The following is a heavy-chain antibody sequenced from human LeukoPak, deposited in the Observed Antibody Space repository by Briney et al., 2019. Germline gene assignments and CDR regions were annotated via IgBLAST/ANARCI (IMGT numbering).Heavy chain of an antibody. V-gene: IGHV1-2*02. D-gene: IGHD3-9*01. Sequence: ASVKVSCKASGYTFTGYYMHWVRQAPGQGLEWMGCINPNSGGTNYAQKFQGRVTMTRDTSISTAYMELSRLRSDDTAVYYCASQLPSQYFDWLTYNWFDPWGQGTLVTVSS. J-gene: IGHJ5*02. CDR2: INPNSGGT. CDR1: GYTFTGYY. CDR3: ASQLPSQYFDWLTYNWFDP.